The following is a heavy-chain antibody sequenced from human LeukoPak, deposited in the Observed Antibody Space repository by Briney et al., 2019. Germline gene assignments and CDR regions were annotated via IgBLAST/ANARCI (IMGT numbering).Heavy chain of an antibody. Sequence: ASVKVSCKASGYTFTSYGISWVRQAPGQGLEWMGWMNPNSGNTGYAQKFQGRVTMTRNTSISTAYMELSSLRSEDTAVYYCARWDDKDAFDIWGQGTMVTVSS. V-gene: IGHV1-8*02. CDR1: GYTFTSYG. D-gene: IGHD3-22*01. J-gene: IGHJ3*02. CDR3: ARWDDKDAFDI. CDR2: MNPNSGNT.